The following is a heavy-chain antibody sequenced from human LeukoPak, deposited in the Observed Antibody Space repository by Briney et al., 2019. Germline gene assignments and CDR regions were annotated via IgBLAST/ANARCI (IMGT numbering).Heavy chain of an antibody. Sequence: GGSLRLSCAASGFTFSGSAMHWVRQASGKGLEWVGRIRSKANSYATAYAASVKGRFTISRDNSKNTLYLQMNSLRAEDTAVYYCARDWYYDSSGYPSPQDYWGQGTLVTVSS. V-gene: IGHV3-73*01. CDR1: GFTFSGSA. CDR2: IRSKANSYAT. J-gene: IGHJ4*02. CDR3: ARDWYYDSSGYPSPQDY. D-gene: IGHD3-22*01.